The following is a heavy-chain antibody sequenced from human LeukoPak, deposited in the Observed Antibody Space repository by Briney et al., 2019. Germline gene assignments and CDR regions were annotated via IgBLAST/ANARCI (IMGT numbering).Heavy chain of an antibody. D-gene: IGHD6-6*01. Sequence: ASVKVSCKASGYTFTSYGISWVRQAPGQGLEWMGWISAYSSNTNYAQKFQGRVTITTDESTSTAYMELSSLRSEDTAVYYCARGYSSSSGRGDYWGQGTLVTVSS. CDR3: ARGYSSSSGRGDY. J-gene: IGHJ4*02. V-gene: IGHV1-18*01. CDR2: ISAYSSNT. CDR1: GYTFTSYG.